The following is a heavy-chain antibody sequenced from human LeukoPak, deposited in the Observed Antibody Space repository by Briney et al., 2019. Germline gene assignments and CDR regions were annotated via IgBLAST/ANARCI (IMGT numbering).Heavy chain of an antibody. J-gene: IGHJ4*02. CDR3: ARDLKNIAAYYFDN. CDR2: ISYDGGDK. CDR1: GFTFSTYA. D-gene: IGHD6-13*01. V-gene: IGHV3-30*03. Sequence: GGSLRLSCAASGFTFSTYAMHWVRQAPGKGLEWVAVISYDGGDKHYADSVKGRLTISRDNSKNTLFLQMNSLRAEDTAVYYCARDLKNIAAYYFDNWGQGTLVTVSS.